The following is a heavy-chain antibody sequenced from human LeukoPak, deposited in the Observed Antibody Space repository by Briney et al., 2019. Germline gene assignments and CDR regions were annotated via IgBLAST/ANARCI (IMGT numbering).Heavy chain of an antibody. J-gene: IGHJ5*02. Sequence: SVKVSCKASGGTFSSYAISWVRQAPGQGLEWMGGIIPIFGTANYAQKFQGRVTITTDESTSTAYMELSSLRSEDTAVYYCARGHYDFWSGYWFDPWGQGTLVTVSS. V-gene: IGHV1-69*05. D-gene: IGHD3-3*01. CDR3: ARGHYDFWSGYWFDP. CDR1: GGTFSSYA. CDR2: IIPIFGTA.